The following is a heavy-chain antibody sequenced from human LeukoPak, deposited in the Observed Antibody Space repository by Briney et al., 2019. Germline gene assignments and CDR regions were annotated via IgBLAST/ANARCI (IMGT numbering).Heavy chain of an antibody. V-gene: IGHV3-30-3*01. CDR2: ISYDGSNK. Sequence: GRSLRLSCAVSGFTFSSYAMHWVRQAPGKGLEWVAVISYDGSNKYYADSVKGRFTISRDNSKNTLYLQMNSLRAEDTAVYYCAREGRLGELSPMHYWGQGTLVTVSS. J-gene: IGHJ4*02. CDR1: GFTFSSYA. D-gene: IGHD3-16*02. CDR3: AREGRLGELSPMHY.